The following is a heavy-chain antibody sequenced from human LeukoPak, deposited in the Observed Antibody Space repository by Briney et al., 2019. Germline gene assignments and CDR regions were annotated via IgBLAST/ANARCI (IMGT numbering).Heavy chain of an antibody. J-gene: IGHJ4*02. V-gene: IGHV3-30*18. D-gene: IGHD1-26*01. Sequence: GGSLRLSCAASGFTFSSYGMHWVRQAPGKGLEWVAVISYDGSNKYYADSVKGRFTISRDNSKNTLYLQMNSLRAEDTAVYYCAKLVGATVFDYWGQGTLVTVSS. CDR1: GFTFSSYG. CDR3: AKLVGATVFDY. CDR2: ISYDGSNK.